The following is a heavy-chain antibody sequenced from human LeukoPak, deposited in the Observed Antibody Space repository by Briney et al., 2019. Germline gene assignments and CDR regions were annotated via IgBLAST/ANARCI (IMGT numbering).Heavy chain of an antibody. J-gene: IGHJ4*02. V-gene: IGHV1-69*13. CDR2: IIPIFGTA. CDR3: ASKPYYYDSSGYYDY. Sequence: SVKVSCKASGYTFTGYYMHWVRQAPGQGLEWMGGIIPIFGTANYAQKFQGRVTITADESTSTAYMELSSLRSEDTAVYYCASKPYYYDSSGYYDYWGQGTPVTVSS. D-gene: IGHD3-22*01. CDR1: GYTFTGYY.